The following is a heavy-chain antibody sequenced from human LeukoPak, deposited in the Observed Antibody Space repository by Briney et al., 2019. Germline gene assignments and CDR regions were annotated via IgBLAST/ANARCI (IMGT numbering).Heavy chain of an antibody. CDR3: ARASSGWYEFDY. Sequence: SQTLSLTCAISGDSVSSISAAWDWIMRSPLSGLEWLGRTYYRSKWYNDYAVSVKSRITINPDTSKNQFSMQLNSVTPEDTAVYYCARASSGWYEFDYWGQGTLVTVSS. CDR2: TYYRSKWYN. D-gene: IGHD6-19*01. CDR1: GDSVSSISAA. V-gene: IGHV6-1*01. J-gene: IGHJ4*02.